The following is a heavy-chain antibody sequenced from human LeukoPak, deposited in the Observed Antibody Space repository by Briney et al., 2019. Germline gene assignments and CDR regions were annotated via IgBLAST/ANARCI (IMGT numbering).Heavy chain of an antibody. D-gene: IGHD2-21*02. CDR1: GGSVSSGSYY. J-gene: IGHJ5*02. Sequence: SETLSLTCTVSGGSVSSGSYYWSWIRQPPGKGLEWIGYIYYSGSTNYNPSLKSRVTISVDTSKNRFSLKLSSVTAADTAVYYCARGRYCGGDCYSKWFDPWGQGTLVTVSS. CDR3: ARGRYCGGDCYSKWFDP. V-gene: IGHV4-61*01. CDR2: IYYSGST.